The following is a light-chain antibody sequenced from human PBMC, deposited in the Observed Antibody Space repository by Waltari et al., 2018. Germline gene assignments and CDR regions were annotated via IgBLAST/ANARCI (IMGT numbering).Light chain of an antibody. Sequence: YVVTQPPSVSVAPGKTARLTCEGENLETKSVNWYQQKAGQAPLLVMFYDSDRPSGIPERFSGSNSGSTATLTINWVEPGDEADYHCQVWDDTNNSGVFGGGTKLTVL. J-gene: IGLJ3*02. CDR2: YDS. V-gene: IGLV3-21*04. CDR3: QVWDDTNNSGV. CDR1: NLETKS.